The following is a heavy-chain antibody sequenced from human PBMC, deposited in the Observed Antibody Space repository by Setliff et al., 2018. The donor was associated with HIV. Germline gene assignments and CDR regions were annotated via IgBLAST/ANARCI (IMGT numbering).Heavy chain of an antibody. CDR2: ISTHSGYT. D-gene: IGHD5-12*01. J-gene: IGHJ4*02. V-gene: IGHV1-18*01. CDR1: GYTFNNYG. Sequence: ASVKVSCKASGYTFNNYGISWVRQAPGQGLEWMGWISTHSGYTNYAQNVQGRVTVTMDTSTSTAYMELRSLESDDTAVYYCARGKTWLRFLDYWGQGTLVTSPQ. CDR3: ARGKTWLRFLDY.